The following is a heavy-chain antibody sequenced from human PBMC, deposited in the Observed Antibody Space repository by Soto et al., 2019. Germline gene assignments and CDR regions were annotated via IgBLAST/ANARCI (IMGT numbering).Heavy chain of an antibody. J-gene: IGHJ5*02. V-gene: IGHV6-1*01. CDR3: ARDIRDILTGYYIGWFDP. Sequence: SQTLSLACAISGDSVSSNSSACNFMRQSPSRGLELLGRTYYRSKWYNDYAVSVKSRITINPDTSKNQFSLQLNSVTPEDTAVYYCARDIRDILTGYYIGWFDPWGQGTLVTVSS. D-gene: IGHD3-9*01. CDR1: GDSVSSNSSA. CDR2: TYYRSKWYN.